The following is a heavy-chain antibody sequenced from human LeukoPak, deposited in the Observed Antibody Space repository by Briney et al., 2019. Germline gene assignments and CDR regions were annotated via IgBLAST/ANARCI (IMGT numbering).Heavy chain of an antibody. CDR1: GGSISSYY. D-gene: IGHD2-2*01. CDR2: IYYSGST. CDR3: AREACSSTSCLLDY. Sequence: SETLSLTCTVSGGSISSYYWSWLRQPPGKGLEWLGYIYYSGSTNYNPSLKSRVTISVDTSKNQFSLKLSSVTAADTAVYYCAREACSSTSCLLDYWGQGTLVTVSS. V-gene: IGHV4-59*01. J-gene: IGHJ4*02.